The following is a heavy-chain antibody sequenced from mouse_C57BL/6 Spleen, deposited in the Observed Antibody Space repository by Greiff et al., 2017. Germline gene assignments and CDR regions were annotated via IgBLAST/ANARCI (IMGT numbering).Heavy chain of an antibody. Sequence: QVHVKQPGAELVMPGASVKLSCKASGYTFTSSWMHWVKQRPGQGLEWIGEIDPSDSYTNYNQKFKGKSTLTVDKSSSTAYMQLSSLTSEDSAVYYCALLHYYGSSDEGFAYWGQGTLVTVSA. CDR1: GYTFTSSW. J-gene: IGHJ3*01. D-gene: IGHD1-1*01. V-gene: IGHV1-69*01. CDR2: IDPSDSYT. CDR3: ALLHYYGSSDEGFAY.